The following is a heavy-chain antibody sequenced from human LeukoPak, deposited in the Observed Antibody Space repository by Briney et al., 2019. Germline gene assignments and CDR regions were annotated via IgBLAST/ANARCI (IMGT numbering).Heavy chain of an antibody. CDR3: ARGGTFGVDISDY. Sequence: AAGSLRLSCAAAGVTFNTYAMSWVRQAPGKGLEWVSSISSSSRNTYYTDSVKGRFTISRDNAKNSLYLQMSSLRAEDTAVYYCARGGTFGVDISDYWGQGTLVTVSS. CDR1: GVTFNTYA. J-gene: IGHJ4*02. D-gene: IGHD3-3*01. CDR2: ISSSSRNT. V-gene: IGHV3-21*01.